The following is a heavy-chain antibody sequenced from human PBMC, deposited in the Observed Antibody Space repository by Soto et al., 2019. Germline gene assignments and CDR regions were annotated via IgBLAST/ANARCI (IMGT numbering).Heavy chain of an antibody. Sequence: QVQLVESGGGVVQPGRSLRLSCAASGFTFSSYGMHWVRQAPGKGLEWVAVIWYDGSNKYYADSVKGRFTISRDNSKNTQYLQMNSLRAEDTAVYYCARGGVTGHAFDIWGQGTMVTVSS. CDR3: ARGGVTGHAFDI. D-gene: IGHD3-10*01. V-gene: IGHV3-33*01. CDR1: GFTFSSYG. CDR2: IWYDGSNK. J-gene: IGHJ3*02.